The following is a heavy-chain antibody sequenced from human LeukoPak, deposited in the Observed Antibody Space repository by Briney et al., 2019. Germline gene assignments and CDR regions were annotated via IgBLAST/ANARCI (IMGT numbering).Heavy chain of an antibody. D-gene: IGHD4-17*01. Sequence: ASVKVSCKASGYTFTGYYMHWERQAPGQGLEWMGWINPNSGGTNYAQKFQGRVTMTRDTSISTAYMELSRLRSDDTAVYYCATYGDYVLGVSDVDAFDIWGQGTMVTVSS. CDR1: GYTFTGYY. V-gene: IGHV1-2*02. CDR2: INPNSGGT. J-gene: IGHJ3*02. CDR3: ATYGDYVLGVSDVDAFDI.